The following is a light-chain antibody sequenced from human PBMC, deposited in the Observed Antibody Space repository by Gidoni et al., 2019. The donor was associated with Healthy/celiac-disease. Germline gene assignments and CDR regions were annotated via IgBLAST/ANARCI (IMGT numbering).Light chain of an antibody. J-gene: IGLJ1*01. CDR1: SSDVGSYNL. Sequence: QSALTQPASESGSPGQSITISCTGTSSDVGSYNLVSWYQQPPGKAPKLMIYEGSKRPSGLSNRFSGSKSGNTASLTISGLQAEDEADYYCCSYAGSSTYVFGTGTKVTVL. CDR2: EGS. V-gene: IGLV2-23*01. CDR3: CSYAGSSTYV.